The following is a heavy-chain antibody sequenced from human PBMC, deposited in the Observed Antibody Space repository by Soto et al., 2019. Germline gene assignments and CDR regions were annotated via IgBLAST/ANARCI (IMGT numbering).Heavy chain of an antibody. CDR3: ATAIGRYPIEFFQY. CDR1: GLIVSYYY. J-gene: IGHJ1*01. CDR2: ISSSGTYI. D-gene: IGHD1-26*01. V-gene: IGHV3-11*06. Sequence: GGSLRLSCASSGLIVSYYYMSWIRHAPGKGLEWIAYISSSGTYINYADSVKGRFTISRDNAENTVYLQMNSLRIDDTAVYFCATAIGRYPIEFFQYWGRGPRVTVSS.